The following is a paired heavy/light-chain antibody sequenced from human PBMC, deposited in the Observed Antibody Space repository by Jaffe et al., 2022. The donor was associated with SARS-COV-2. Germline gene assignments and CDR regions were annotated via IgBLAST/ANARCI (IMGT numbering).Light chain of an antibody. CDR2: KAS. J-gene: IGKJ4*01. CDR1: QSISSW. Sequence: DIQMTQSPSTLSASVGDRVTITCRASQSISSWLAWYQQKPGKAPKLLIYKASSLESGVPSRFSGSGSGTEFTLTISSLQPDDFATYYCQQYNSYPTFGGGTKVEIK. V-gene: IGKV1-5*03. CDR3: QQYNSYPT.
Heavy chain of an antibody. V-gene: IGHV5-51*01. J-gene: IGHJ4*02. CDR2: IYPGDSDT. Sequence: EVQLVQSGAEVKKPGESLKISCKGSGYSFTSYWIGWVRQMPGKGLEWMGIIYPGDSDTRYSPSFQGQVTISADKSISTAYLQWSSLKASDTAMYYCARLHCGGDCYSAARYYFDYWGQGTLVTVSS. CDR3: ARLHCGGDCYSAARYYFDY. CDR1: GYSFTSYW. D-gene: IGHD2-21*02.